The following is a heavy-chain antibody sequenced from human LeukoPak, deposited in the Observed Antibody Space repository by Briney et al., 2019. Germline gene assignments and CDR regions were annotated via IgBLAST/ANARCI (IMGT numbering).Heavy chain of an antibody. CDR2: IKTKTDGGTT. CDR1: GFTFSNVW. CDR3: VTRVKSTGDY. V-gene: IGHV3-15*01. J-gene: IGHJ4*02. D-gene: IGHD1-1*01. Sequence: GGSLILSCAASGFTFSNVWMNWVRQAPGKGLEWIGRIKTKTDGGTTEYAAPVKGRFTISRDDSKNTVYLQMNSLKTEDTALYYCVTRVKSTGDYWGQGTLVTVSS.